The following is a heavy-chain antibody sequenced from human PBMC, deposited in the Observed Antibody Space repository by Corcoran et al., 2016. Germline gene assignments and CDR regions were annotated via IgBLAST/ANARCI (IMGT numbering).Heavy chain of an antibody. D-gene: IGHD3-3*01. J-gene: IGHJ6*02. CDR1: GGSISSSSYY. CDR2: IYYSGST. Sequence: QLQLQESGPGLVKPSETLSLTCTVSGGSISSSSYYWGWIRQPPGKGLEWIGSIYYSGSTYYNPSLKSRVTISVDTSKNQFSLKLSSVTAADTVGFYCAREDYDFWRGYYSGYNGMDVWGQGTTVTVSS. V-gene: IGHV4-39*07. CDR3: AREDYDFWRGYYSGYNGMDV.